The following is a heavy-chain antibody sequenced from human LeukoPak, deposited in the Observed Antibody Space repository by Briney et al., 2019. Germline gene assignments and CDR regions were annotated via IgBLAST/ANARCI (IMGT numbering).Heavy chain of an antibody. CDR3: ARVAGVEVAPATSY. CDR2: LFSGNT. D-gene: IGHD2-15*01. Sequence: SETLSLTCTVSGDSISSSSHHWGWIRQSPGKGLEWIGSLFSGNTYYSRSLKSRVAISVDTSKKHFSLTLSSVAAADTAVYYCARVAGVEVAPATSYWGQGTLVTVSS. CDR1: GDSISSSSHH. V-gene: IGHV4-39*02. J-gene: IGHJ4*02.